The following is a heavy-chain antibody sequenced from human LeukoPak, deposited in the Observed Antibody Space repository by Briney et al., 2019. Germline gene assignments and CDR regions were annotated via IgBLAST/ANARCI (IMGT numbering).Heavy chain of an antibody. V-gene: IGHV3-9*01. CDR3: AKIDYGDYGVA. CDR2: ISWNSVSI. D-gene: IGHD4-17*01. J-gene: IGHJ5*02. Sequence: GRSLRLSCAGSGFTFDDHAMHWVQQAPGKGLEWVSGISWNSVSIGYADSVKGRFTISRDNAKNSLYLLMNSLRAEDTALYFCAKIDYGDYGVAWGQGTLVTVSS. CDR1: GFTFDDHA.